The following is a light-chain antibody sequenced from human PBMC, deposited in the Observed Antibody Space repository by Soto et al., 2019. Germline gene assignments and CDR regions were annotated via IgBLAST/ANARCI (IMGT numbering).Light chain of an antibody. CDR2: KAS. CDR3: QHYNSYSEA. CDR1: HSISSW. Sequence: DIQMTQSPSTLSASVGDRVTLTCRASHSISSWLAWYQQKPGKAPKLLIYKASTLKSGVPSRCGGSGSGTEFTLTISSLQPDDFATYYCQHYNSYSEAFGQGTKVDI. J-gene: IGKJ1*01. V-gene: IGKV1-5*03.